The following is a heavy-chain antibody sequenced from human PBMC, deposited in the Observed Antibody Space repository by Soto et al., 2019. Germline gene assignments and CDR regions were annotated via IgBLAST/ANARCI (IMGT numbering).Heavy chain of an antibody. J-gene: IGHJ5*02. CDR3: AREVMVYAIDWFDP. Sequence: QVQLQESGPGLVKPSQTLSLTCTVSGGSISSGDYYWSWIRQPPGKGLERIGYIYYSGSTYYNPSLKRRVTISVDTSKNQFSLKLSSVTAADTAVYYCAREVMVYAIDWFDPWGQGTLVTVSS. CDR2: IYYSGST. CDR1: GGSISSGDYY. V-gene: IGHV4-30-4*01. D-gene: IGHD2-8*01.